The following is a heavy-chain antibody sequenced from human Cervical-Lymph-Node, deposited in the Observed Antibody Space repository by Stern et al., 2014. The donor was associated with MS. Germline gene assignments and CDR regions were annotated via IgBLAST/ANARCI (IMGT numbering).Heavy chain of an antibody. CDR2: IFHSGST. Sequence: QLQLQESGPGLVKPSGTLSLTCAVSGGSISSSNWWSWVRQSPGKGLEWIGEIFHSGSTNYNPSLKSRVTISLDKSQRQFSMKLISVTAADTAVYYCARDSYSDYSHYGIDVWGQGTTVTVSS. CDR1: GGSISSSNW. D-gene: IGHD1-26*01. J-gene: IGHJ6*02. CDR3: ARDSYSDYSHYGIDV. V-gene: IGHV4-4*02.